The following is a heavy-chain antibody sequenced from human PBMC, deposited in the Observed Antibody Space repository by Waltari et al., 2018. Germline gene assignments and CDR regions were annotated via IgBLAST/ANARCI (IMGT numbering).Heavy chain of an antibody. D-gene: IGHD1-26*01. J-gene: IGHJ6*03. CDR3: ARGGSGSYYYMDV. V-gene: IGHV4-59*01. Sequence: QVQLQESGPGLVKPSETLSLTCTVSGGSISSYYWSWIRQPPGKGLEWSGYIYYSGSTNYNPSLKSRVTISVDTSKNQFSLKLISVTAADTAVYYCARGGSGSYYYMDVWGKGTTVTISS. CDR2: IYYSGST. CDR1: GGSISSYY.